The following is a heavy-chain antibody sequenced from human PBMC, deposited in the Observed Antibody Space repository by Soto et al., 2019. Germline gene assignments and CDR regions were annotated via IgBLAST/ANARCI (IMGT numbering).Heavy chain of an antibody. CDR2: IFHTGSA. CDR3: ARQPYTSGAYYFDY. D-gene: IGHD6-19*01. J-gene: IGHJ4*02. Sequence: PSETLSLTCPVSYDSISSYYWSWILQPPGKLLEWIGYIFHTGSANYNPSLKSRVTISIDTSKNQFSLRLSSVTAADTAVYYCARQPYTSGAYYFDYWGQGTPVTVSS. CDR1: YDSISSYY. V-gene: IGHV4-59*08.